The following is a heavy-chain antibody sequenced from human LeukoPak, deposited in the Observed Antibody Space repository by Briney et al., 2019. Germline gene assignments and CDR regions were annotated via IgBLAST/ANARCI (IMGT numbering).Heavy chain of an antibody. CDR1: GFTFSSYG. J-gene: IGHJ4*02. V-gene: IGHV3-33*06. Sequence: PGGSLRLSCAASGFTFSSYGMHWVRQAPGKGLEWVAVIWYDGSNKYYADSVKGRFTISRDNSKNTLYLQMNSLRAGDTAVYYCAKNIGGARGYSYGYYFDYWGQGTLVTVSS. D-gene: IGHD5-18*01. CDR2: IWYDGSNK. CDR3: AKNIGGARGYSYGYYFDY.